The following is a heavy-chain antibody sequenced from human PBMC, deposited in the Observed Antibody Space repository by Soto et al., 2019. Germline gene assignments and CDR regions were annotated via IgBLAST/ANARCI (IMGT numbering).Heavy chain of an antibody. CDR2: IIPIFGTA. J-gene: IGHJ6*02. V-gene: IGHV1-69*01. D-gene: IGHD2-15*01. Sequence: QVQLVQSGAEVKKPGSSVKVSCKASGGTFSSYAISWVRQAPGQGLEWMGGIIPIFGTANYAQKFQGRVTITADESTSTAYMELSSLRSEDTAVYYCARDLTPNPRYYYYGMDVWGQGTTVTVSS. CDR3: ARDLTPNPRYYYYGMDV. CDR1: GGTFSSYA.